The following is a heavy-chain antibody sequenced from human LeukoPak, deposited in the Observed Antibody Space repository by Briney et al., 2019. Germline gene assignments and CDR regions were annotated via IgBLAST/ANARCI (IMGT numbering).Heavy chain of an antibody. Sequence: SVKVSFKASGGTFSSYAISWVRQAPGQGLEWMGGIIPIFGTANYAQKFQGRVTITADESTSTAYMELSSLRSEDTAVYYCARSIIGSSPPNWFDPWGQGTLVTVSS. CDR2: IIPIFGTA. V-gene: IGHV1-69*13. CDR1: GGTFSSYA. J-gene: IGHJ5*02. CDR3: ARSIIGSSPPNWFDP. D-gene: IGHD6-13*01.